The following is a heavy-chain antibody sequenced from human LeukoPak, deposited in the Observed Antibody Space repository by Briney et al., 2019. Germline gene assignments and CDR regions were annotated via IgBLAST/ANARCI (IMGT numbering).Heavy chain of an antibody. CDR1: GYTFTSYD. J-gene: IGHJ4*02. Sequence: ASVKVSCKASGYTFTSYDINWVRPATGQGLEWMGWMNPNSGNTGYAQKFQGRVTMTRNTSISTAYMELSSLRSEDTAVYYCARGLSLWFGELLGYWGQGTLVTVSS. CDR3: ARGLSLWFGELLGY. V-gene: IGHV1-8*02. CDR2: MNPNSGNT. D-gene: IGHD3-10*01.